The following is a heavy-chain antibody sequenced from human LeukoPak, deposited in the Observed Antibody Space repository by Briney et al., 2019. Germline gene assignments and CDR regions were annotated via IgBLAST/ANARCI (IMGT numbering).Heavy chain of an antibody. D-gene: IGHD2-15*01. J-gene: IGHJ5*02. CDR3: AGRTDIVVVVAAKSGEDWFDP. CDR2: IYYSGST. V-gene: IGHV4-59*12. CDR1: GGSISSYY. Sequence: PSETLSLTCTVSGGSISSYYWSWIRQPPGKGLEWIGYIYYSGSTNYNPSLKSRVTISVDTSKNQFSLKLSSVTAADTAVYYCAGRTDIVVVVAAKSGEDWFDPWGHGTRVTVSS.